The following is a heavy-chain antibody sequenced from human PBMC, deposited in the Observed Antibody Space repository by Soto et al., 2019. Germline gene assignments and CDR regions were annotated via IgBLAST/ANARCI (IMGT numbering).Heavy chain of an antibody. CDR2: IWYDGSNK. J-gene: IGHJ6*02. Sequence: QVQLVESGGGVVQPGRSLRLSCAASGFTFSSYGMHWVRQAPGKGLEWVAVIWYDGSNKYYADSVKGRFTISRDNSKNTLYLQMNSLRAEDTAVYYCARDKGLPYGMDVWGQGTTVTVSS. CDR1: GFTFSSYG. V-gene: IGHV3-33*01. CDR3: ARDKGLPYGMDV. D-gene: IGHD5-12*01.